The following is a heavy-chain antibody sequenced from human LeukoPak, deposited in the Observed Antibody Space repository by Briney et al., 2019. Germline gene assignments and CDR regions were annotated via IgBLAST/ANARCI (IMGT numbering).Heavy chain of an antibody. CDR3: ARDGEFMVRGSSGDSDY. Sequence: GGSLRLSCAASGFTFNRYSMNWVRQAPGEGLEWVANIKEDGSEKYYVDSVKGRFTISRDNAKNSLYLQMNSLRAEDTAVYYCARDGEFMVRGSSGDSDYWGQGTLVTVSS. CDR1: GFTFNRYS. CDR2: IKEDGSEK. J-gene: IGHJ4*02. V-gene: IGHV3-7*01. D-gene: IGHD3-10*01.